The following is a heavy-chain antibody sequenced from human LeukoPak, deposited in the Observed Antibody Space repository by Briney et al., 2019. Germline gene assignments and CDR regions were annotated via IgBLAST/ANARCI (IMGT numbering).Heavy chain of an antibody. Sequence: GTSLRLSCVVSGFSFINYGMHWVRQAPGKGLEWVAVISYDGSNKYYTDSVKGRFTISRDNSKNTLYLQMNSLRAEDTAVYYCAKDDGKLSITMVTPDYWGQGTLVTVSS. J-gene: IGHJ4*02. CDR3: AKDDGKLSITMVTPDY. CDR2: ISYDGSNK. V-gene: IGHV3-30*18. CDR1: GFSFINYG. D-gene: IGHD5-18*01.